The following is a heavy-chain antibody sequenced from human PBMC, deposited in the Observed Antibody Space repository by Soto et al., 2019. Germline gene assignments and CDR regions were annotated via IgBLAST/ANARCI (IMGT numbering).Heavy chain of an antibody. Sequence: ASVKVSCKASGYTFTSYDINWVRQATGQGLEWMGWMNPNSGNTSYAQKFQGRVTMTRNTSISTAYMELSSLRSEDTAVYYCARVRDYYDSSGYKYYFDYWGQGTLVTVSS. V-gene: IGHV1-8*01. CDR2: MNPNSGNT. CDR1: GYTFTSYD. CDR3: ARVRDYYDSSGYKYYFDY. D-gene: IGHD3-22*01. J-gene: IGHJ4*02.